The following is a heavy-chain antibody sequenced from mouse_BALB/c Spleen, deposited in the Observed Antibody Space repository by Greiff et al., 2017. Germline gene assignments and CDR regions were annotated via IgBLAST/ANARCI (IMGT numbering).Heavy chain of an antibody. CDR3: ARCITTVVANFDY. J-gene: IGHJ2*01. CDR2: ISYSGST. Sequence: EVQLQESGPSLVKPSQTLSLTCSVTGDSITSGYWNWIRKFPGNKLEYMGYISYSGSTYYNPSLKSRISITRDTSKNQYYLQLNSVTTEDTATYYCARCITTVVANFDYWGQGTTLTVSS. V-gene: IGHV3-8*02. D-gene: IGHD1-1*01. CDR1: GDSITSGY.